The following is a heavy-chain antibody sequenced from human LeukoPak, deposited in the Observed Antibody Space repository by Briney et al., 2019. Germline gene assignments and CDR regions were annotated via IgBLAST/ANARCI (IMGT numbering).Heavy chain of an antibody. CDR2: IYYSGIT. CDR1: GDSISSSY. D-gene: IGHD2/OR15-2a*01. V-gene: IGHV4-59*08. Sequence: SETLSLTCTVSGDSISSSYWNWIRQSPGKGLEWIGYIYYSGITNYNPSLKSRVTISVDTSKNQFSLKLSSVTAADTAVYYCARHSRYLWPLDYWGQGTLVTVSS. J-gene: IGHJ4*02. CDR3: ARHSRYLWPLDY.